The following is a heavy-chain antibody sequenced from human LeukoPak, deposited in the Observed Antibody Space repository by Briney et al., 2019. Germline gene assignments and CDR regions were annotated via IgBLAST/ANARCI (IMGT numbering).Heavy chain of an antibody. CDR3: ARVRDAPYYYDSSGYYLGYYFDY. J-gene: IGHJ4*02. Sequence: SVKVSCKASGGTFSSYAISWVRQAPGQGLEWMGGIIPIFGTANYAQKFQGRVTITTDESTSTAYMELSSLRSEDTAVYYCARVRDAPYYYDSSGYYLGYYFDYWGQGTLVTVPS. D-gene: IGHD3-22*01. CDR1: GGTFSSYA. V-gene: IGHV1-69*05. CDR2: IIPIFGTA.